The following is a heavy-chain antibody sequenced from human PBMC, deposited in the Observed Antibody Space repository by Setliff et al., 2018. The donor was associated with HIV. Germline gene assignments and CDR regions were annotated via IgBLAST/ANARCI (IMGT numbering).Heavy chain of an antibody. Sequence: GASVKVSCKASGYTFTSYDINWVRQATGQGLEWMGWMNPNSGNTGYAQKFQGRVTMTRTTSISTAYMELSSLRSEDTAVYYCARMDDYSNAANYWGQGTLVTVSS. CDR2: MNPNSGNT. V-gene: IGHV1-8*01. D-gene: IGHD4-4*01. J-gene: IGHJ4*02. CDR3: ARMDDYSNAANY. CDR1: GYTFTSYD.